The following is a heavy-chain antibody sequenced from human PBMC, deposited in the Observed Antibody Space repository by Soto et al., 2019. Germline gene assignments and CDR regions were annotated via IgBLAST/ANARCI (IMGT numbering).Heavy chain of an antibody. Sequence: GGSLRLSCAASGFTFSSYGMHWVRQAPGKGLEWVAVIWYDGSNKYYADSVKGRFTISRDNSKNTLYLQMNSLRAEDTAVYYCARGDFWSGYYRSLDYYYGMDVWGQGTTVTVSS. CDR2: IWYDGSNK. CDR3: ARGDFWSGYYRSLDYYYGMDV. V-gene: IGHV3-33*01. D-gene: IGHD3-3*01. CDR1: GFTFSSYG. J-gene: IGHJ6*02.